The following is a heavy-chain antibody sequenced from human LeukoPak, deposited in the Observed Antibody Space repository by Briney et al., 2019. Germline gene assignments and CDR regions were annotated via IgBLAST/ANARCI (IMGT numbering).Heavy chain of an antibody. J-gene: IGHJ3*02. D-gene: IGHD4-11*01. CDR2: IYGGGGT. Sequence: HPEGSQRLSCAASGITVSSYYMSWVRQAPGKGLEWVSVIYGGGGTYYADSAKGRFAISRDNSKNTLYLQISSLRAEDTAIYYCTRHQYDAFEIWGQGTMVTVSS. CDR1: GITVSSYY. CDR3: TRHQYDAFEI. V-gene: IGHV3-53*01.